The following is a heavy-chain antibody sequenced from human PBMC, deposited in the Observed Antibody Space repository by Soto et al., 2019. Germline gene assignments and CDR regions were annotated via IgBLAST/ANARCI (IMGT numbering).Heavy chain of an antibody. J-gene: IGHJ3*02. D-gene: IGHD3-22*01. CDR3: ARVVGNYDSSGYYVDAFDI. Sequence: QVQLVQSGAEVQKPGSSVKVSCKASGGTFSSYAISWVRQAPGQGLEWMGGIIPIFGTANYAQKFQGRVTITADESTSTAYMELSSLRSEDTAVYYCARVVGNYDSSGYYVDAFDIWGQGTMVTVSS. CDR2: IIPIFGTA. CDR1: GGTFSSYA. V-gene: IGHV1-69*01.